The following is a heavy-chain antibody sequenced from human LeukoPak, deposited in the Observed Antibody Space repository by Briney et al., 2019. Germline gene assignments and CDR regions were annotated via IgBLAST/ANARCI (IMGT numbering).Heavy chain of an antibody. CDR2: INPNSGGT. V-gene: IGHV1-2*02. CDR1: GYTFTGYY. CDR3: ARVNAPWFGKGGLSYAFDI. J-gene: IGHJ3*02. D-gene: IGHD3-10*01. Sequence: ASVKVSCKASGYTFTGYYMHWVRQAPGQGLGRMGLINPNSGGTNYSQKFRGRVTMPSDKSISTAYMELSRLRSDDTAVYYCARVNAPWFGKGGLSYAFDIWGQGTMVTVSS.